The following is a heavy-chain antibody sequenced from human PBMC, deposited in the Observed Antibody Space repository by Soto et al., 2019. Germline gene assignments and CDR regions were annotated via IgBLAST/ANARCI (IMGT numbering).Heavy chain of an antibody. J-gene: IGHJ6*03. CDR1: GGTFSSYT. D-gene: IGHD3-16*01. CDR3: AREKIGDPLWYYMDV. Sequence: ASVKVSCKASGGTFSSYTISWVRQAPGQGLEWMGRIIPILGIANYAQKFQGRVTITADKSTSTAYMELSSLRSEDTAVYYCAREKIGDPLWYYMDVWGKGTTVTVSS. V-gene: IGHV1-69*04. CDR2: IIPILGIA.